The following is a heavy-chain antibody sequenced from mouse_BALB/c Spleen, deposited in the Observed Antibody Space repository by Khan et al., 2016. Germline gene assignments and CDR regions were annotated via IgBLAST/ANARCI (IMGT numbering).Heavy chain of an antibody. V-gene: IGHV3-1*02. CDR1: GYSITSGYS. CDR3: ARYGYYAIDY. Sequence: EVQLQESGPDLVKPSQSLSLTCTVTGYSITSGYSWHWIRQFPGNKLEWMGYMHSSGSTNYSPSLTSRISITRDTSSNQFFLQLNSVTTEATATYYCARYGYYAIDYWGQGTSVTVSS. J-gene: IGHJ4*01. CDR2: MHSSGST. D-gene: IGHD1-1*02.